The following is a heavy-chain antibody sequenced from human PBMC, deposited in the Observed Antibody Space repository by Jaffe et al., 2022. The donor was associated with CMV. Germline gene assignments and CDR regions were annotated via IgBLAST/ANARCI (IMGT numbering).Heavy chain of an antibody. Sequence: EVQLVESGGGLVQPGKSLRLSCAASGFTFSNFWMHWVRQAPGKGLEWVSRISPDGSRTVYADSVNGRGSISRDNAKNTLYLQLDTLTVEDTAVYYCARDAYDFRAFDFWGQGALVTVSS. V-gene: IGHV3-74*01. J-gene: IGHJ4*02. CDR3: ARDAYDFRAFDF. D-gene: IGHD3-3*01. CDR2: ISPDGSRT. CDR1: GFTFSNFW.